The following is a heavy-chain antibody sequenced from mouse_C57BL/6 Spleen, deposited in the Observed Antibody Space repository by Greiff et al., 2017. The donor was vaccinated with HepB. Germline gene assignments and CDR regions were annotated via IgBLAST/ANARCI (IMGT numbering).Heavy chain of an antibody. CDR2: ICDGGSYT. V-gene: IGHV5-4*03. J-gene: IGHJ2*01. CDR1: GFTFRSHA. CDR3: ARGLFDY. Sequence: EVTLVESGGGLVKPGGSLKLSCAASGFTFRSHAMSWVSPTPEKRLEWVATICDGGSYTYYPDNVKGRFTISRDNAKNNLYLQMSHLKSEDTAVYYCARGLFDYWGQGTTLTVSS.